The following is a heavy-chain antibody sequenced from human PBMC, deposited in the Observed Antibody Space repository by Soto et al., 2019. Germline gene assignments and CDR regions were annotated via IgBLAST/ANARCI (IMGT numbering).Heavy chain of an antibody. D-gene: IGHD1-7*01. CDR2: INHSGST. V-gene: IGHV4-34*01. CDR1: GGSFSGYY. CDR3: ARVRANWNYGFHYYGMDV. J-gene: IGHJ6*02. Sequence: LSLTCAVYGGSFSGYYWSWIRQPPGKGLEWIGEINHSGSTNYNPSLKSRVTISVDTSKNQFSLKLSSVTAADTAVYYCARVRANWNYGFHYYGMDVWGQGTTVTVSS.